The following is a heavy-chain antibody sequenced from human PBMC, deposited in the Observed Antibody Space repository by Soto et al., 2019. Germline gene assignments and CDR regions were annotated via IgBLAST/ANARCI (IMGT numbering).Heavy chain of an antibody. J-gene: IGHJ5*02. V-gene: IGHV3-73*01. CDR2: IRSKANSYAT. CDR1: GFTFSGSA. Sequence: PGGSLRLSCAASGFTFSGSAMRWVRQASGKGLEWVGRIRSKANSYATAYAASVKGRFTISRDDSKNTAYLQMNSLKTEDTAVYYCILIPTPYNWFDPWGQGTLVTVSS. CDR3: ILIPTPYNWFDP.